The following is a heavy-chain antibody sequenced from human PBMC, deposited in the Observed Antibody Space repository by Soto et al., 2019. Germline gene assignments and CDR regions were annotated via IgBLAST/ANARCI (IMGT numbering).Heavy chain of an antibody. J-gene: IGHJ2*01. V-gene: IGHV3-30-3*01. CDR1: GFTFSSYA. Sequence: QVQLVESGGGVVQPGRSLRLSCAASGFTFSSYARHWVRQAPGKGLEWVAVISYDGSNKYYADSVKGRFTISRDNSKNTLYLQMNSLRAEDTAVYYCARDIGLGYWYFDLWGRGTLVTVSS. CDR3: ARDIGLGYWYFDL. D-gene: IGHD3-9*01. CDR2: ISYDGSNK.